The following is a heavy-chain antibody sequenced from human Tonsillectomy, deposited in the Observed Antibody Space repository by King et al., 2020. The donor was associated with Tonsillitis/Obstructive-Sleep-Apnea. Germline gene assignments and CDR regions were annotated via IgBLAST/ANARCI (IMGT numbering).Heavy chain of an antibody. CDR2: ISYIGST. Sequence: HVQLQESGPGLVKPSETLSLTCTVSGGPISNFYWNWIRQPPGKGLEWIGYISYIGSTKYNPSLKSRVTISVYTSKNQFSLKLDSVTAADTAVYFCARERSLYYDFWSGYFYGMDVWGQGTTVTVSS. J-gene: IGHJ6*02. D-gene: IGHD3-3*01. V-gene: IGHV4-59*01. CDR3: ARERSLYYDFWSGYFYGMDV. CDR1: GGPISNFY.